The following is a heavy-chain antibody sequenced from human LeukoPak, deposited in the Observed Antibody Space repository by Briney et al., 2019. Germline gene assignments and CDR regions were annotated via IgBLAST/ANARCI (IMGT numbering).Heavy chain of an antibody. Sequence: PGGSLRLSCATSGFAFSSYWMLWVRQAPGKGLVWVSRISGDGSITTYADSVKGRFTISRDNTKNILYLQMNSLRDEDTATCYCARSQFDYWGQGILVTVSS. CDR2: ISGDGSIT. CDR3: ARSQFDY. V-gene: IGHV3-74*01. J-gene: IGHJ4*02. CDR1: GFAFSSYW.